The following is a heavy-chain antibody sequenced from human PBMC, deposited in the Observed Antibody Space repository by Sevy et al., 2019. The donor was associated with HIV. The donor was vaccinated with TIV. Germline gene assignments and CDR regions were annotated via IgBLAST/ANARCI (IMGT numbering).Heavy chain of an antibody. J-gene: IGHJ4*02. CDR2: ISWDGGST. CDR3: AKDRRGYGAYFDY. D-gene: IGHD3-22*01. Sequence: GGYLRLSCAASGFTFDDYAMHWVRQAPGKGLEWVSLISWDGGSTYYPDSVKGRFTISRDNSKNSLYLQMNSLRAEDTALYYCAKDRRGYGAYFDYWGQGTLVTVSS. V-gene: IGHV3-43D*03. CDR1: GFTFDDYA.